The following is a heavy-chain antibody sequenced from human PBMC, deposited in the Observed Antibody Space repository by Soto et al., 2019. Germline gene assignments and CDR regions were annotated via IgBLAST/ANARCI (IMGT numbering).Heavy chain of an antibody. CDR3: ARGCGGDYYSPDYYYYYGMDV. D-gene: IGHD2-21*02. CDR2: IIPIFGTA. V-gene: IGHV1-69*01. Sequence: QVQLVQSGAEVKKPGSSVKVSCKASGGTFSSYAISWVRQAPGQGLEWMGGIIPIFGTANYAQKFQGRVTITADESTSTAYMELSSLRSEDTAVYYCARGCGGDYYSPDYYYYYGMDVWGQGTTVTVSS. J-gene: IGHJ6*02. CDR1: GGTFSSYA.